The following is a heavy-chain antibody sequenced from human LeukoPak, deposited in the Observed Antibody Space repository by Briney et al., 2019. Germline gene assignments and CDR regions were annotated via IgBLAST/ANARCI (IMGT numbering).Heavy chain of an antibody. CDR2: IYYSGST. J-gene: IGHJ4*02. CDR1: GGSISSYY. Sequence: SETLSLTCTVSGGSISSYYWSWIRQPPGKGLEWIGYIYYSGSTNYNPSLKSRVTISVDTSKNQFSLKLSSVTAADTAVYYCAREVVSGGNCFFDYWGQGTLVTVSS. V-gene: IGHV4-59*01. CDR3: AREVVSGGNCFFDY. D-gene: IGHD2-15*01.